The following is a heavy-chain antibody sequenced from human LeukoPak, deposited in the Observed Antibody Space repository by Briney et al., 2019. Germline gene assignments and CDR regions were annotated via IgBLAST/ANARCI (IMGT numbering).Heavy chain of an antibody. V-gene: IGHV3-23*01. CDR1: GFTFSSYG. CDR3: AKAGAAAGTYYMDV. J-gene: IGHJ6*03. CDR2: ISGSGGST. Sequence: GGSLRLSFAASGFTFSSYGMSSVRQAPGKRLEWVSAISGSGGSTYYADSVKGRFTISRDNSKNTLYLQMNSLRAEDTAVYYCAKAGAAAGTYYMDVWGKGTTVTISS. D-gene: IGHD6-13*01.